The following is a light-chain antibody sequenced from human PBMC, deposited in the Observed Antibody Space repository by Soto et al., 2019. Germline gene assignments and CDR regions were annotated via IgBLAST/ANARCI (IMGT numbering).Light chain of an antibody. CDR1: QSVNSN. J-gene: IGKJ3*01. CDR2: DAF. V-gene: IGKV3-15*01. Sequence: EIVMTQSPATLSVSPGERATLSCRASQSVNSNLAWYQQRPGQPPRLLIYDAFTRATGTPARFSGSGSGTELTLTITSLQSEDFAVYYCLQYTKWPPFTFGPGTKVDIK. CDR3: LQYTKWPPFT.